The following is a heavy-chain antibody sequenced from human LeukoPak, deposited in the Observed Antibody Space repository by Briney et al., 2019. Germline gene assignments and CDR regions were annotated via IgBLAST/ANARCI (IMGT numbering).Heavy chain of an antibody. CDR3: ARDPAEDSSPPTDY. Sequence: GGSLRLSCATSGFTFTNYAMNWVRQAPGKGLEWVANIKQDGSEKYYVDSVKGRFTISRDNAKNSLYLQMNSLRAEDTAVYYCARDPAEDSSPPTDYWGQGTLVTVSS. V-gene: IGHV3-7*01. CDR1: GFTFTNYA. D-gene: IGHD3-22*01. CDR2: IKQDGSEK. J-gene: IGHJ4*02.